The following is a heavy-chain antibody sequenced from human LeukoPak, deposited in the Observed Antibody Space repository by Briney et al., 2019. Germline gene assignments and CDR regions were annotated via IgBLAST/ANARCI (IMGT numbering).Heavy chain of an antibody. CDR1: GGTFSSYA. J-gene: IGHJ3*02. CDR2: IIPILGIA. CDR3: ARGRDVVVTAIQNAFDI. V-gene: IGHV1-69*04. D-gene: IGHD2-21*02. Sequence: SVKVSCKASGGTFSSYAISWVRQAPGQGLEWMGRIIPILGIANYAQKFQGRVTITADKSTSTAYMELSSLRSEDTAVYYCARGRDVVVTAIQNAFDIWGQGTMVTVSS.